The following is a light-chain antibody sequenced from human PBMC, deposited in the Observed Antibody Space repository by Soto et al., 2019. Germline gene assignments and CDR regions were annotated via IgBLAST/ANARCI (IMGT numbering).Light chain of an antibody. J-gene: IGLJ2*01. CDR3: GTWDTSLSAVV. V-gene: IGLV1-51*01. CDR2: DNY. Sequence: QSVLTQPPSVSAAPGQTVTLSCSGSISNTGNNYVSWFQQFPGTAPKLLIYDNYKRPSGIPDRFSGSKSGTSATLGITGLQTGDEADYYCGTWDTSLSAVVFGGGTKLTVL. CDR1: ISNTGNNY.